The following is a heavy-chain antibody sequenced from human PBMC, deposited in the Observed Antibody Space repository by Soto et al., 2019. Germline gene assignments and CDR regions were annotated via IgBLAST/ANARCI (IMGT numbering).Heavy chain of an antibody. CDR2: ISYDGSNK. D-gene: IGHD3-3*01. CDR3: AFLFGVVINFGY. J-gene: IGHJ4*02. CDR1: GFTFSSYA. V-gene: IGHV3-30-3*01. Sequence: PGGSLRLSCAASGFTFSSYAMHWVRQAPGKGLERVAVISYDGSNKYYADSVKGRFTISRDNSKNTLYLQMNSLRAEDTAVYYCAFLFGVVINFGYWGQGTLVTVSS.